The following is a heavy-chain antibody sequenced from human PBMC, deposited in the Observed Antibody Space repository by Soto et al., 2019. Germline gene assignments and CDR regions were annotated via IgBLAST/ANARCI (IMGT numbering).Heavy chain of an antibody. V-gene: IGHV3-21*01. CDR2: ISSSSSYI. CDR3: ARDKIAAYYYYGMDV. Sequence: GGSLRLSCAASGFTSSSYWMHWVRQAPGKGLVWVSSISSSSSYIYYADSVKGRFTISRDNAKNSLYLQMNSLRAEDTAVYYCARDKIAAYYYYGMDVWGQGTTVTVSS. D-gene: IGHD6-13*01. CDR1: GFTSSSYW. J-gene: IGHJ6*02.